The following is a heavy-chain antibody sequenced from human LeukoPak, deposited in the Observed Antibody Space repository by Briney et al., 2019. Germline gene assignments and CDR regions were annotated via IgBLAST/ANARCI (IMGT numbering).Heavy chain of an antibody. V-gene: IGHV3-23*01. CDR3: VKDLGSDRFYYYYSGMDV. J-gene: IGHJ6*02. CDR2: ISGSGGDT. CDR1: GFTFDSYA. Sequence: GGSLRLSCAASGFTFDSYAMTWVRQAPGKGLEWVSRISGSGGDTYYVDDVKGRFTISRDNSKNMLYLQMNSLRAADTAVYFCVKDLGSDRFYYYYSGMDVWGQGTTVTVSS. D-gene: IGHD3-3*01.